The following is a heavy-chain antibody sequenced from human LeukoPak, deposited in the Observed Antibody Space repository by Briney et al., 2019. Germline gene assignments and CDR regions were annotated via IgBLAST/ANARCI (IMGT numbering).Heavy chain of an antibody. CDR3: ASVVVVAASHSEYFQH. Sequence: GASVKVSCKASGYTFTSYYMHWVRQAPGQGLEWMGIINPSGGSTSYAQKFQGRVTMTRDTSTSTVYMELSSLRSEDTAVYYCASVVVVAASHSEYFQHWGQGTLVTVSS. J-gene: IGHJ1*01. CDR2: INPSGGST. D-gene: IGHD2-15*01. CDR1: GYTFTSYY. V-gene: IGHV1-46*01.